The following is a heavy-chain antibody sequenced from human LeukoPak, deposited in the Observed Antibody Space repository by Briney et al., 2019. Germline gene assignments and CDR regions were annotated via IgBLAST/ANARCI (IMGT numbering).Heavy chain of an antibody. D-gene: IGHD5-18*01. CDR1: EFTISRYW. CDR3: AKDEEDTAMGPDAFDI. J-gene: IGHJ3*02. Sequence: GGSLRLSCAASEFTISRYWMHWVRQAPGKGLVWVSNINNDGSIATYADSVKGRFTISRDNVKNTLFLQMNSLGAEDTAVYHCAKDEEDTAMGPDAFDIWGQGTMVTVSS. V-gene: IGHV3-74*01. CDR2: INNDGSIA.